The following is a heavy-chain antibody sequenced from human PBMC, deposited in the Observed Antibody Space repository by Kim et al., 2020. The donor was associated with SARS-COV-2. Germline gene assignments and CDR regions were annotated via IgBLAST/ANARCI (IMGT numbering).Heavy chain of an antibody. V-gene: IGHV4-59*08. J-gene: IGHJ4*02. D-gene: IGHD3-3*01. CDR2: IYSSGTA. Sequence: SETLSLTCTVSGGSVTGYYWSWIRQPPRKDLEWIGYIYSSGTATYNPSLKSRLSISVDASENHFSLDLSSVTAADTAVYYCARHGSSSYHFDLWGLGTLVTVSS. CDR1: GGSVTGYY. CDR3: ARHGSSSYHFDL.